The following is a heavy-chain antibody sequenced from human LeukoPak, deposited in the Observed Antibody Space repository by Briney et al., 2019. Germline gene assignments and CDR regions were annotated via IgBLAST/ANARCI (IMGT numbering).Heavy chain of an antibody. CDR1: GYTFTIYY. J-gene: IGHJ4*02. Sequence: ASVNVSFKSSGYTFTIYYMHWVRQAPGQGLEGMGIINPSGGSTSYAQKFQGRVTMTRDTSTSTVYMELSSLRSEDTAVYYCARDRAGQQWLVNDYWGQGTLVTVSS. CDR3: ARDRAGQQWLVNDY. D-gene: IGHD6-19*01. V-gene: IGHV1-46*01. CDR2: INPSGGST.